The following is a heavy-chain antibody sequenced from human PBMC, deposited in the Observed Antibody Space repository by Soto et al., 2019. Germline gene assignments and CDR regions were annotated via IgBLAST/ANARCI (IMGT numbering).Heavy chain of an antibody. Sequence: GGSLRLSCAASGFTFSSYSMNWVRQAPGKGLEWVSSISSSSYIYYADSVKGRFTISRDNAKNSLYLQMNSLRAEDTAVYYCARGGTTVTTAFDIWGQGTMVTVSS. V-gene: IGHV3-21*01. CDR3: ARGGTTVTTAFDI. J-gene: IGHJ3*02. D-gene: IGHD4-17*01. CDR2: ISSSSYI. CDR1: GFTFSSYS.